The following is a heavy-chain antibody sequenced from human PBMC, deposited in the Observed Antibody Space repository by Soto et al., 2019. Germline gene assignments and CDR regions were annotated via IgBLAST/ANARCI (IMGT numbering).Heavy chain of an antibody. J-gene: IGHJ4*02. Sequence: PGGSLRLSCAASGFTFSSYGMHWVRQAPGKGLEWVAVIWYDGSNKYYADSVKGRFTISRDNSKNTLYLQMNSLRAEDTAVYYCARDSRVYSSSSSSYGDFDYWGQGTLVTVSS. CDR3: ARDSRVYSSSSSSYGDFDY. CDR1: GFTFSSYG. V-gene: IGHV3-33*01. CDR2: IWYDGSNK. D-gene: IGHD6-6*01.